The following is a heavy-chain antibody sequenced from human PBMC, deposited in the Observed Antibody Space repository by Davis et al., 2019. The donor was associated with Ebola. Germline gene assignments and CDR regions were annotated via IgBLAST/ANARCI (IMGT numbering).Heavy chain of an antibody. CDR2: IYPGDSET. V-gene: IGHV5-51*01. D-gene: IGHD3-22*01. CDR3: ASTYSGYSPDY. Sequence: GGSLRLSCKVSGYSFTAYWIGWVRQMPGRGLEWMGIIYPGDSETRYSPSFQGQVTISADESISTAYLQWSSLQASDTAMYYCASTYSGYSPDYWGQGTLVTVSS. CDR1: GYSFTAYW. J-gene: IGHJ4*02.